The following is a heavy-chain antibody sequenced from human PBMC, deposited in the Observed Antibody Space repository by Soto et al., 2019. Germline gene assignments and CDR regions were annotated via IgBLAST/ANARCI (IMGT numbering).Heavy chain of an antibody. Sequence: QVQLAQSGAEERKPGASVKVSCEATGYTFTAYAMHWVRQAPGQRLEWMGWINPANGNTKYSQKFQGRLTITSDTSANTVYMELNSLPSEDTAMYYCTRSAISPYGGLIGPFDYWGQGNLVTVSS. V-gene: IGHV1-3*05. D-gene: IGHD3-16*02. J-gene: IGHJ4*02. CDR3: TRSAISPYGGLIGPFDY. CDR2: INPANGNT. CDR1: GYTFTAYA.